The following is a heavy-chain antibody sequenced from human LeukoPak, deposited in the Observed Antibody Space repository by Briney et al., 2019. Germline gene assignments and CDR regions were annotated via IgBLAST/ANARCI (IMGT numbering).Heavy chain of an antibody. J-gene: IGHJ4*02. CDR1: GFTFSSNW. D-gene: IGHD5-18*01. Sequence: GGSLRLSCAASGFTFSSNWMSWVRQAPGKGLQWVANIKHDGNEKYYVDSVKGRFAIPRDNAKNSLYLQMNSLRAEDTAVYYCARDKGYGYDYWGQGTLVTVSS. V-gene: IGHV3-7*01. CDR2: IKHDGNEK. CDR3: ARDKGYGYDY.